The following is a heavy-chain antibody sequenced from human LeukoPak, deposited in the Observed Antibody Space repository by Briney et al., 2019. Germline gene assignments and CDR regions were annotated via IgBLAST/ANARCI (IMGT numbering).Heavy chain of an antibody. D-gene: IGHD2-15*01. J-gene: IGHJ4*02. Sequence: GGSLRLSCAASGFTFSSYEMNWVRQAPGKGLEWVSYISSSGSTIYYADSVKGRFTISRDNAKNSLYLQMNSLRAEDTAVYYCAKDLARSVGYCSGGSCPGRGYWGQGTLVTVSS. CDR1: GFTFSSYE. CDR3: AKDLARSVGYCSGGSCPGRGY. CDR2: ISSSGSTI. V-gene: IGHV3-48*03.